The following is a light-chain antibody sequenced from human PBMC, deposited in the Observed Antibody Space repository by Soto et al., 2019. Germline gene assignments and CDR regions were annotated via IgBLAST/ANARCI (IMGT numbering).Light chain of an antibody. CDR1: SSDVGGYNY. CDR2: EVT. CDR3: GSYTTSSYV. J-gene: IGLJ1*01. Sequence: QSALTQPASVSGSPGQSITISCTGTSSDVGGYNYVSWYQQHPGKAPKLMIYEVTHRPSGVSNRFSGSKSGNTASLTISGLQAEDEADYYCGSYTTSSYVFGTGTKVTVL. V-gene: IGLV2-14*01.